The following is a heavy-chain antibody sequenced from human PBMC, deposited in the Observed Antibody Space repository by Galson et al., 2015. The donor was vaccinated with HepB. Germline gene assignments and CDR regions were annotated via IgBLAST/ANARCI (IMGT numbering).Heavy chain of an antibody. Sequence: PALVTPTQTLTLTCTFSGFSLTTSGMRVSWIRQPPGEALEWLARVDWDDDKRYSPSLKSRLTITKDTSKNQVVLTMTNMDPVDTATYYCAHSTPYYYDSSGPFDYWGQGTLVTVSS. CDR3: AHSTPYYYDSSGPFDY. D-gene: IGHD3-22*01. CDR2: VDWDDDK. J-gene: IGHJ4*02. V-gene: IGHV2-5*08. CDR1: GFSLTTSGMR.